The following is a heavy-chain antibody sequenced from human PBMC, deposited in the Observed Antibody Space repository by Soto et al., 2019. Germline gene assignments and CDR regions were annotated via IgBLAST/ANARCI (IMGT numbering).Heavy chain of an antibody. CDR3: ATYNNSSSRYYYYYYGMDV. J-gene: IGHJ6*02. V-gene: IGHV5-51*01. Sequence: GESLKISCKGSGYSFTSYWIGWVRQMPGKGLEWMGIIYPGDSDTRYSPSFQGQVTISADKSISTAYLQWSSLKASDTAMYYCATYNNSSSRYYYYYYGMDVWGQGTTVTVSS. CDR1: GYSFTSYW. D-gene: IGHD6-6*01. CDR2: IYPGDSDT.